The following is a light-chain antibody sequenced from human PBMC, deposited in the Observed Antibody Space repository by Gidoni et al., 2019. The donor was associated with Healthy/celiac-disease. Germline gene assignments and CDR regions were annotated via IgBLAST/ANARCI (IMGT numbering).Light chain of an antibody. CDR2: AAS. Sequence: AIRITKSPSSLSASTGDRVTITCRASQGISSYLAWYQQKPGNAPKLLIYAASPLQSGVPSRFSGSGSGTDFTLTISCLQSEDFATYYCQQYYSYPLTFGGGTKVEIK. CDR3: QQYYSYPLT. V-gene: IGKV1-8*01. CDR1: QGISSY. J-gene: IGKJ4*01.